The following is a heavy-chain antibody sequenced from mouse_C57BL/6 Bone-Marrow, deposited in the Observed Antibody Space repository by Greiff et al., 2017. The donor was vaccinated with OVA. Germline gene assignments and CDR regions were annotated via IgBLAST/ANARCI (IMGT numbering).Heavy chain of an antibody. V-gene: IGHV1-85*01. Sequence: VQLKESGPELVKPGASVKLSCKASGYTFTSYDINWVKQRPGQGLEWIGWIYPRAGSTRYNEKFKGKATLTVDTTSSTAYMELHSLASEDSAVYFCARTFFAYWGQGTLVTVAA. CDR3: ARTFFAY. J-gene: IGHJ3*01. CDR1: GYTFTSYD. CDR2: IYPRAGST.